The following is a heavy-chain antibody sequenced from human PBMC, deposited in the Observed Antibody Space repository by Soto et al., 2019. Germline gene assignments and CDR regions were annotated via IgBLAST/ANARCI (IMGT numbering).Heavy chain of an antibody. V-gene: IGHV4-59*01. CDR1: GSSISNYY. Sequence: SSETLSLTCTVSGSSISNYYWSWIRQPPGKGLEWIGYIYYSGISNYNPSLKSRVTISLDTSKNQFSLKLSSVTAADTAVYYCARDSHGDYGNYYYYYLDVWGKGTTVTVSS. CDR2: IYYSGIS. D-gene: IGHD4-17*01. CDR3: ARDSHGDYGNYYYYYLDV. J-gene: IGHJ6*03.